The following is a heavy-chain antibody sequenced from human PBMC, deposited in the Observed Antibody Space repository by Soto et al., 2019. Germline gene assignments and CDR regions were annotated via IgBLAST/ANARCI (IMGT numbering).Heavy chain of an antibody. D-gene: IGHD2-21*01. J-gene: IGHJ6*02. CDR1: GYTFSDHF. CDR2: IRNKANSYIT. Sequence: EVQLVESGGGLVQPGGSRRLSCAASGYTFSDHFMDWVRQAPGKGLEWVGRIRNKANSYITEYAASVRGRFTISRDDSRDSLYLRMNSLRTEDTAVYYCARAAYSHGLDVWGQGTSVTVSS. V-gene: IGHV3-72*01. CDR3: ARAAYSHGLDV.